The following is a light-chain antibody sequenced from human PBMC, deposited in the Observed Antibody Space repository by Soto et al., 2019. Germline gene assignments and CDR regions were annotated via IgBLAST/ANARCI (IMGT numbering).Light chain of an antibody. CDR2: GAS. J-gene: IGKJ1*01. V-gene: IGKV3D-15*01. Sequence: EIVFAQSPATLSVSPGERATLSCRAIQSVSSSDLAWYQQKPGQAPRLLIYGASSRATGIPARFSGSGSGTEFTLTISSLQSEDFAVYYCQQYNDWPPWTFGQGTKVDIK. CDR1: QSVSSSD. CDR3: QQYNDWPPWT.